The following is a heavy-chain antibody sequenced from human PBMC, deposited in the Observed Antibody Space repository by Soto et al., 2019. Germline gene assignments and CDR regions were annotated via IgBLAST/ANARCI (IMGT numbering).Heavy chain of an antibody. J-gene: IGHJ6*02. CDR2: VVPFLRVT. CDR1: GGTFYRHT. CDR3: TRESPPNYYYGMDV. V-gene: IGHV1-69*02. Sequence: QVQMVQSGAEVKKPGSSVNISCKASGGTFYRHTITWVRQAPVQGLEWMGRVVPFLRVTTYAQKFRDRLTIVADKATDTAYMELGSLTSEDSAIYYCTRESPPNYYYGMDVWGQGTTVTVS. D-gene: IGHD3-10*01.